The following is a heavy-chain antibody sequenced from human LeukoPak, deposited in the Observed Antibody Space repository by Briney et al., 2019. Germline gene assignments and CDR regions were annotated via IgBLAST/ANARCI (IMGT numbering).Heavy chain of an antibody. J-gene: IGHJ4*02. Sequence: GASVKVSCKASGYKFTTYSITWLRQAPGQGLAWMGRISTYNGNTEYVQKFQGRVTMTTDTSTNTAYMELGTLSSDDTAVYYCAREADTVLIRAFDYWGQGTLVTVSS. CDR1: GYKFTTYS. V-gene: IGHV1-18*01. D-gene: IGHD5-18*01. CDR2: ISTYNGNT. CDR3: AREADTVLIRAFDY.